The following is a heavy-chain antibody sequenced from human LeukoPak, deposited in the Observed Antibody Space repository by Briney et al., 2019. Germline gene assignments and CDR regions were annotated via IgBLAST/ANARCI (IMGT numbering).Heavy chain of an antibody. CDR1: GGSISSYY. CDR2: IYYSGST. CDR3: ARDLSPYQLPSPVAFDI. V-gene: IGHV4-59*01. Sequence: PSETLSLTCTVSGGSISSYYWSWIRQPPGKGLEWIGYIYYSGSTNYNPSLKSRVTISVDTSKNQFSLKLSSVTAADTAVYYCARDLSPYQLPSPVAFDIWGQGTMVTVSS. D-gene: IGHD2-2*01. J-gene: IGHJ3*02.